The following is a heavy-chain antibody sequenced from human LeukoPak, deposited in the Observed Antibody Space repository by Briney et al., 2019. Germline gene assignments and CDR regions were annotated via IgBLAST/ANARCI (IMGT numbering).Heavy chain of an antibody. Sequence: ASVKVSCKASGYTFTGYYMHWVRQAPGQGLEWMGWINPNSGGTNYAQKFQGRVTMIRDTSISTAYMELSRLRSDDTAVYYCARTPTYYYDSSGYYSLDYWGQGTLVTVSS. CDR1: GYTFTGYY. V-gene: IGHV1-2*02. CDR3: ARTPTYYYDSSGYYSLDY. D-gene: IGHD3-22*01. CDR2: INPNSGGT. J-gene: IGHJ4*02.